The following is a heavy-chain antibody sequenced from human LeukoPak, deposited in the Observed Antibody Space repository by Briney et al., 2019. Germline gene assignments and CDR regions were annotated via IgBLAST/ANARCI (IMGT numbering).Heavy chain of an antibody. Sequence: ASVKVSCKASGYTFTSYYMHWVRQAPGQGLEWMGIINPSGGSTSYAQKFQGRVTMTRDTSTSTVYMELSSLRSEDTAVYYCARDGYGYRSSWSPDYWGQGTLVTVSS. CDR2: INPSGGST. CDR1: GYTFTSYY. D-gene: IGHD6-13*01. CDR3: ARDGYGYRSSWSPDY. V-gene: IGHV1-46*01. J-gene: IGHJ4*02.